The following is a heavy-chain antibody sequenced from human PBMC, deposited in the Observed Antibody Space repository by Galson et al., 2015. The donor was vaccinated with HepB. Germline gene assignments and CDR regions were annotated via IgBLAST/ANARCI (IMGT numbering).Heavy chain of an antibody. CDR1: GFTFSSYA. Sequence: SLRLSCAASGFTFSSYAMHWVRQAPGKGLEWVAVISYDGSNKYYADSVKGRFTISRDNSKNTLYLQMNSLRAEDAAVYYCSRVPRTVTTDYTFDIWGQGTMVTVSS. V-gene: IGHV3-30*04. J-gene: IGHJ3*02. D-gene: IGHD4-17*01. CDR3: SRVPRTVTTDYTFDI. CDR2: ISYDGSNK.